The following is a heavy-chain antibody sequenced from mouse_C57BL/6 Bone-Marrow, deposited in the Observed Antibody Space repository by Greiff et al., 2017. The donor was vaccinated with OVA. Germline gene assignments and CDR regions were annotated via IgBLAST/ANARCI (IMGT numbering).Heavy chain of an antibody. CDR3: ANHGAFAY. CDR2: IDPSDSYT. Sequence: QVQLQQSGAELVKPGASVKLSCKASGYTFTSYWMQWVKQRPGQGLEWIGEIDPSDSYTNYNQKFKGKATLTVDTSSSTAYMQLSSLTSEDSAVYYCANHGAFAYWGQGTLVTVSA. J-gene: IGHJ3*01. V-gene: IGHV1-50*01. CDR1: GYTFTSYW.